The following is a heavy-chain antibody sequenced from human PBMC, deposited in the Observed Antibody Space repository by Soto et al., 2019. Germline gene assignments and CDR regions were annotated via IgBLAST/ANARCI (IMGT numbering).Heavy chain of an antibody. Sequence: SETLSLTCTVSGGSIISGDYYWSWIRQPPGKGLEWIGYIYYSGSTYYNPSLKSRVTISVDTSKNQFSLKLSSVTAADTAVYYCARDRGGGYCSSTSCERFFDYWGQGTLVTVSS. J-gene: IGHJ4*02. CDR3: ARDRGGGYCSSTSCERFFDY. D-gene: IGHD2-2*01. CDR1: GGSIISGDYY. CDR2: IYYSGST. V-gene: IGHV4-30-4*01.